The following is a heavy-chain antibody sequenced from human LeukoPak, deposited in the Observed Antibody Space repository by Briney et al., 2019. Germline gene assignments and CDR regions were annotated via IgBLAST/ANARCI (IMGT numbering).Heavy chain of an antibody. CDR1: GGSISSYY. J-gene: IGHJ3*02. Sequence: SETMSLTCTVSGGSISSYYWSWIRQPPGKGLEWIGYMYYSGSTNYNPSLKSRVTISVDTSKNQFSLKLTSVTAADTAVYYCASTKKWLAFDIWGQGTMVTVSS. D-gene: IGHD6-19*01. CDR2: MYYSGST. V-gene: IGHV4-59*01. CDR3: ASTKKWLAFDI.